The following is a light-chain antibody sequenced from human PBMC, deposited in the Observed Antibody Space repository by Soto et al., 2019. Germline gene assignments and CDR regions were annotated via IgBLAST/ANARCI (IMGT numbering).Light chain of an antibody. CDR2: DVS. Sequence: QSALTQPASVSGSPGQSITISCTGTSSDVGGYNYVSWYQQHPGKAPKLMIYDVSNRPSGVSNRFSGSKSGNTASLTISGLQAEDEADYSCSSSTSSSTVVFGGGTKLTVL. J-gene: IGLJ2*01. CDR3: SSSTSSSTVV. V-gene: IGLV2-14*01. CDR1: SSDVGGYNY.